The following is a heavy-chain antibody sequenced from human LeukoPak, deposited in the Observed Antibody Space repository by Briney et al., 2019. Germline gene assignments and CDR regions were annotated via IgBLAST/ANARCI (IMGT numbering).Heavy chain of an antibody. D-gene: IGHD5-24*01. CDR3: ARTNVEMATTFDY. J-gene: IGHJ4*02. CDR2: IYYSGTT. CDR1: GGSISTYC. V-gene: IGHV4-59*01. Sequence: SETLSLTCTVSGGSISTYCWSWIRQPPGKGLEWIGFIYYSGTTNYNPSLKSRVTISVDTSKNQFSLKLSSVTAADTAVYYCARTNVEMATTFDYWGQGTLVTVSS.